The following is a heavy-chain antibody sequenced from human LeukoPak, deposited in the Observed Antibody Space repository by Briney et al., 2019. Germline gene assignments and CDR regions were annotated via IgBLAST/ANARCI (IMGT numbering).Heavy chain of an antibody. V-gene: IGHV4-34*01. Sequence: SETLSLTCAVYGGSFSGYSWSWIRQPPGKGLEWIGEINPSGSTNYNPSLKRRVTIAVDTSKNQFSLKLSSVTAADTAVYYCARVVTLYYFDYWGQGTLVTVSS. D-gene: IGHD4-23*01. J-gene: IGHJ4*02. CDR2: INPSGST. CDR3: ARVVTLYYFDY. CDR1: GGSFSGYS.